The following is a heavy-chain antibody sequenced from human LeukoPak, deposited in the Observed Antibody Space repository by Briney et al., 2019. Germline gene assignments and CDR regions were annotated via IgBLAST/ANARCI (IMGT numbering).Heavy chain of an antibody. Sequence: PSETLSLTCVAFGASVNEYYWSWIRQPSGKALEWVGYIYNGVTTSYNPALRSRVTISADKSTNQFSLRLTSMTAADTAMYYCVQSTGWPGLDFWGQGALVTVSS. CDR1: GASVNEYY. J-gene: IGHJ4*02. CDR2: IYNGVTT. CDR3: VQSTGWPGLDF. D-gene: IGHD2-2*01. V-gene: IGHV4-59*08.